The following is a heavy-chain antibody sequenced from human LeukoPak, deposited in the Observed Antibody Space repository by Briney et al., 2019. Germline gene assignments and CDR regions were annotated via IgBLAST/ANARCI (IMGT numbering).Heavy chain of an antibody. D-gene: IGHD6-19*01. CDR1: GGSLSGGSYY. CDR2: IYTSGST. CDR3: ARAVAGSRRWFDP. Sequence: SETLSLTCTVSGGSLSGGSYYRGWIRQPAGKGLEWIGRIYTSGSTNYNPSLKSRVTISVDTSKNQFSLKLSSVTAADTAVYYCARAVAGSRRWFDPWGQGTLVTVSS. V-gene: IGHV4-61*02. J-gene: IGHJ5*02.